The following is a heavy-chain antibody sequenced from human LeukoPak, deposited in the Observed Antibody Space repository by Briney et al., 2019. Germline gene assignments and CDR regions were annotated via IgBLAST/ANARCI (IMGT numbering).Heavy chain of an antibody. D-gene: IGHD2/OR15-2a*01. Sequence: PGGALRLSCAASRFTFSSFAMHWGREAPGKGLERVSVLSYDGSNKYYADSVKGRFTISRDNSKNTLYLQMSSLRAEDTAVYYCARSVAFYYFDYWGQGTLVTVSS. CDR1: RFTFSSFA. CDR3: ARSVAFYYFDY. J-gene: IGHJ4*02. V-gene: IGHV3-30-3*01. CDR2: LSYDGSNK.